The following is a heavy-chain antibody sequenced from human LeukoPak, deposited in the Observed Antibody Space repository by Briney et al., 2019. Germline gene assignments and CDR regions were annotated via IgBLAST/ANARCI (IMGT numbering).Heavy chain of an antibody. Sequence: GGSLRLSCTTFGFRFGDYAMNWVRQAPGKGLEWVGRIKSKTDGGTTDYAAPVKGRFTISRDDSKNTLYLQMNSLKTEDTAVYYCTTGFFMSWGQGTLVTVSS. J-gene: IGHJ4*02. CDR3: TTGFFMS. CDR1: GFRFGDYA. V-gene: IGHV3-15*01. D-gene: IGHD3-16*01. CDR2: IKSKTDGGTT.